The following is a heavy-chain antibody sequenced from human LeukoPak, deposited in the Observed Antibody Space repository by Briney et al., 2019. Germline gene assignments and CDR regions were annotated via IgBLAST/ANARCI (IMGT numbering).Heavy chain of an antibody. D-gene: IGHD2-8*01. CDR2: INHSGDT. CDR3: AALGRKLYYPV. V-gene: IGHV4-34*01. J-gene: IGHJ6*04. CDR1: GGSFSDYH. Sequence: SETLSLTCAVSGGSFSDYHWGWVRQPPGKGLEWIGEINHSGDTNYNSSLKSRVTLSVDTSKYQVSLKVNSVTAADTAVYYCAALGRKLYYPVWGKGTTVTVSS.